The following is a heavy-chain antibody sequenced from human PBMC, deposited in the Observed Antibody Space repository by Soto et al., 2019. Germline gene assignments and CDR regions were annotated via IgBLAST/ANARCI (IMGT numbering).Heavy chain of an antibody. V-gene: IGHV4-59*01. CDR1: GGSINNYY. J-gene: IGHJ4*02. CDR3: ARRYGGNFDY. D-gene: IGHD3-16*01. Sequence: QVQLQESGPGLVKPSETLSLTCTVSGGSINNYYWSWIRQPPGKGLEWIGYICYSGSTNYNPSLKRRVTISVDTSKNQFSLKLSSVTAADTAVYYCARRYGGNFDYWGQGTLVTVSS. CDR2: ICYSGST.